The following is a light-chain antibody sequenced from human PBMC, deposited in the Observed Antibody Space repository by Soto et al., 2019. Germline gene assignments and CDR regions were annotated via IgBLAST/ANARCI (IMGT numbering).Light chain of an antibody. V-gene: IGKV1-27*01. CDR2: TAS. CDR1: QGIGTS. Sequence: DIQMTQSPPSLSASVGDSVTITCRASQGIGTSLAWYQQKPGKVPKLLIYTASTLQSGVPSRFSGSGSGTYFTLTISSLQPEDVATYYCQKYSSAPLTFGGGSKVEIK. CDR3: QKYSSAPLT. J-gene: IGKJ4*01.